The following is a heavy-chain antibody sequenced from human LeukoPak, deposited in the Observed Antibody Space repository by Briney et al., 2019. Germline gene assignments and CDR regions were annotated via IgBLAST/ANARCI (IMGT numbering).Heavy chain of an antibody. CDR3: ARASSSSCYMSDCYYYYGIDV. CDR1: GFTFSSYG. J-gene: IGHJ6*02. D-gene: IGHD2-2*02. V-gene: IGHV3-7*01. Sequence: GGSLRLSCAASGFTFSSYGMSWVRQAPGKGLEWVSNIRQDGSEKYYVDSVKGRFTISRDNAKNSLYLQMNSLRAEDTAVYYCARASSSSCYMSDCYYYYGIDVWGHGTPVTVSS. CDR2: IRQDGSEK.